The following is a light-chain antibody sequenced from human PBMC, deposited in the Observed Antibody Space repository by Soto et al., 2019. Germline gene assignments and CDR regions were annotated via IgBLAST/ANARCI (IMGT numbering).Light chain of an antibody. V-gene: IGLV1-51*02. CDR3: GTWDSSLSAGV. CDR1: SSNIGNNY. J-gene: IGLJ3*02. Sequence: QSVLTQPPSVSAAPGQKVTISCSGSSSNIGNNYVSWYQQLPGTAPKLLNYANNKRPSGIPDRFSGSKSGTSATLGITGLQTGDEADYYCGTWDSSLSAGVFGGGTKFTVL. CDR2: ANN.